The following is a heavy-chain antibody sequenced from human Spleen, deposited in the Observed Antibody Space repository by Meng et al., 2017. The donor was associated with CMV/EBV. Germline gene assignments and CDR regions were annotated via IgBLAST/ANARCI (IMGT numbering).Heavy chain of an antibody. CDR2: INPNTGGT. Sequence: ASVKVSCKASGYTFTGYYMHWVRQAPGQGLEWVGWINPNTGGTNYAQKLQGRVTMTRDTSISTAYMDLRRLRSDDTAVYFCARSAVLEWTSAFDIWGQGTVVTVTS. J-gene: IGHJ3*02. V-gene: IGHV1-2*02. CDR1: GYTFTGYY. D-gene: IGHD2-8*01. CDR3: ARSAVLEWTSAFDI.